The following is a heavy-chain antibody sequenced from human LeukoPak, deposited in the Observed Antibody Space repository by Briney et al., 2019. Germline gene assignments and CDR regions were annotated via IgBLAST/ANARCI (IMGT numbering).Heavy chain of an antibody. D-gene: IGHD3-22*01. CDR2: INPSGGST. V-gene: IGHV1-46*01. CDR1: GYTFTSYY. J-gene: IGHJ4*02. Sequence: RRASVKVSCKASGYTFTSYYMHWVRQAPGQGLEWMGIINPSGGSTSYAQKLQGRVTMTRDTSTSTVYMELSSLRSEDTAVYYCARDFTRYDSSGYYGDYWGQGTLVTVSS. CDR3: ARDFTRYDSSGYYGDY.